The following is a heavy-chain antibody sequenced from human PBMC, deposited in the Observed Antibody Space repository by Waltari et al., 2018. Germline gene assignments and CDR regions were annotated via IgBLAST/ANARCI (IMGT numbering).Heavy chain of an antibody. CDR1: GFTLSCSW. D-gene: IGHD6-13*01. V-gene: IGHV3-7*01. CDR3: AIGGVETSWYWRY. J-gene: IGHJ4*02. CDR2: IKTDGSET. Sequence: EVQVVESGGGLVQAGGSGRLACAASGFTLSCSWMTGGGQAPGKGLEWVANIKTDGSETYYVDSVKGRFTISRDNTKNSLYLQMSSLRAEDTAVYYCAIGGVETSWYWRYWGQGTLVTVSS.